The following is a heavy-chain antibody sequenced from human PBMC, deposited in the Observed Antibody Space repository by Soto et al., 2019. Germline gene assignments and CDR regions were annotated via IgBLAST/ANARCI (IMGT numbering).Heavy chain of an antibody. J-gene: IGHJ3*02. CDR2: IYPGDSDT. Sequence: GESLKISCKGSGYSFTSYWIGWVRQMPGKGLEWMGIIYPGDSDTRYSPSFQGQVTISADKSISTAYLQWSSLKASDTAMYYCATARHLGYCTNGVCYGDAFDIWGQGTMVTVSS. CDR3: ATARHLGYCTNGVCYGDAFDI. D-gene: IGHD2-8*01. CDR1: GYSFTSYW. V-gene: IGHV5-51*01.